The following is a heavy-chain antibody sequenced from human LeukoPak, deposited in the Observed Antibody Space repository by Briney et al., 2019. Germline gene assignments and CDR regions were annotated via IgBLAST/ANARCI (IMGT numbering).Heavy chain of an antibody. D-gene: IGHD2-2*01. V-gene: IGHV3-74*01. CDR1: GFTFSSYW. J-gene: IGHJ4*02. CDR2: INSDGSST. Sequence: GGSLRLSCAASGFTFSSYWMHWVRQAPGKGLVWVPRINSDGSSTSYADSVKGRFTISRDNAKNTLYLQMNSLRAEDTAVYYCARVGYCSSTSCYFKSDYWGQGTLVTVSS. CDR3: ARVGYCSSTSCYFKSDY.